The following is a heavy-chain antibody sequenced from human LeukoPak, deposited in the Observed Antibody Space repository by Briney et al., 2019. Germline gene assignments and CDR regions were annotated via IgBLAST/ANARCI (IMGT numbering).Heavy chain of an antibody. CDR2: IYTSGST. V-gene: IGHV4-61*02. Sequence: PSETLSLTCTVSGGSISSGSYYWGWIRQPAGKGLEWIGRIYTSGSTNYNPSLKSRVTISVDTSKNQFSLKLSSVTAADTAVYYCARRFWGYCGGDCPAFDIWGQGTMVTVSS. J-gene: IGHJ3*02. CDR3: ARRFWGYCGGDCPAFDI. CDR1: GGSISSGSYY. D-gene: IGHD2-21*02.